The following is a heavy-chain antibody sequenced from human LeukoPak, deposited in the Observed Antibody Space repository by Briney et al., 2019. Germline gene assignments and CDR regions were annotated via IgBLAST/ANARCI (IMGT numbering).Heavy chain of an antibody. V-gene: IGHV1-2*02. CDR2: IYPKNGDA. Sequence: ASVKVSCKASGYTFTTYYIHWVRQAPGQGLEWMGWIYPKNGDAYYAQKFQGRITMTRDTSINTAYMELSGLTSDDTALYYCSRENYFIDYWGQGTLVTVSS. D-gene: IGHD2/OR15-2a*01. CDR3: SRENYFIDY. CDR1: GYTFTTYY. J-gene: IGHJ4*02.